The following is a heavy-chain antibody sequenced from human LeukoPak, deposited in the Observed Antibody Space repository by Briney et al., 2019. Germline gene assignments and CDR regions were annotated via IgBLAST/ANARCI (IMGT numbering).Heavy chain of an antibody. CDR3: ARGDIAAAGTFFDY. D-gene: IGHD6-13*01. CDR1: GGSISSYY. Sequence: SETLSFTCTVSGGSISSYYWSWIRQPPGKGLEWIGYIYYSGSTNYNPSLKSRVTISVDTSKNQFSLKLSSVTAADTAVYYCARGDIAAAGTFFDYWGQGTLVTVSS. CDR2: IYYSGST. J-gene: IGHJ4*02. V-gene: IGHV4-59*01.